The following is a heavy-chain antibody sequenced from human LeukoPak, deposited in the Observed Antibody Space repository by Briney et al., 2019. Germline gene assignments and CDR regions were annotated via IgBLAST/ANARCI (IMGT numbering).Heavy chain of an antibody. Sequence: GGSLRLSCAASGFTFSSYSMNWVRQAPGKGLEWVSSISSSSSYIYYADSVKGRFTISRDNAKNSLYLQMNSLRPEDTAVYYCAKVATSSHPFDFWGQGTLVTVSS. CDR1: GFTFSSYS. CDR3: AKVATSSHPFDF. J-gene: IGHJ4*02. CDR2: ISSSSSYI. V-gene: IGHV3-21*01.